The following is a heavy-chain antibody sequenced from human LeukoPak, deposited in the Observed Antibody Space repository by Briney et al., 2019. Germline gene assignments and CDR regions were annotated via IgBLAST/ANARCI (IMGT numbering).Heavy chain of an antibody. V-gene: IGHV1-2*02. CDR1: GYTFIVYY. CDR2: SNPKSGDT. D-gene: IGHD1-1*01. J-gene: IGHJ6*02. Sequence: ASVTVSCKASGYTFIVYYMHWVRQAPGRGLEWMGWSNPKSGDTISAQNFQGRVTMTRDTSITTAYMELSRLRSDDTAVYYCARDRIAGTRGDYGLDVWGQGTTVTVSS. CDR3: ARDRIAGTRGDYGLDV.